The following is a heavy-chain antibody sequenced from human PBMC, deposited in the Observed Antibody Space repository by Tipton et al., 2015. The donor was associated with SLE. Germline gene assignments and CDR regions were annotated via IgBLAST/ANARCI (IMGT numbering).Heavy chain of an antibody. J-gene: IGHJ3*02. V-gene: IGHV4-39*06. CDR3: ARDLHGGYRGGAFDI. D-gene: IGHD5-12*01. CDR2: IYYSGST. CDR1: GGSISSSSYY. Sequence: TLSLTCAVSGGSISSSSYYWGWIRQPPGKGLEWIGSIYYSGSTYYNPSLKSRVTISVDTSKNQFALKLSSVTAADTAVYYCARDLHGGYRGGAFDIWGQGTMVTVPS.